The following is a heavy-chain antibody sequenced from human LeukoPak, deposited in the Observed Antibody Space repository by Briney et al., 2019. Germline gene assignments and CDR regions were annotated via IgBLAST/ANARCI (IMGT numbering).Heavy chain of an antibody. J-gene: IGHJ4*02. D-gene: IGHD3-10*01. CDR3: ARLYSGTRPPDY. V-gene: IGHV4-39*01. CDR1: GGSIISSSYY. Sequence: SETLSLTCSVSGGSIISSSYYWGRIRQPPGKGLEWIGSIYYRGSTYYNPSLKSRVTISIDTSKNQLSLKLTSVTAADTAVYYCARLYSGTRPPDYWGQGTMVTVSS. CDR2: IYYRGST.